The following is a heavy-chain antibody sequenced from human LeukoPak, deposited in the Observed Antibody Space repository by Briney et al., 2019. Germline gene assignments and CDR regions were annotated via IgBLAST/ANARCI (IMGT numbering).Heavy chain of an antibody. CDR2: IWYDGSNK. D-gene: IGHD5-18*01. J-gene: IGHJ4*02. CDR3: ARGGVDTAILDY. CDR1: GFTFSSYG. Sequence: GGSLRLSCAASGFTFSSYGMHWVRQAPGKGLEWVAVIWYDGSNKYYADSVKGRFTISRDNSKNPLYLQMNSLRAEDTAVYYCARGGVDTAILDYWGREPWSPSPQ. V-gene: IGHV3-33*01.